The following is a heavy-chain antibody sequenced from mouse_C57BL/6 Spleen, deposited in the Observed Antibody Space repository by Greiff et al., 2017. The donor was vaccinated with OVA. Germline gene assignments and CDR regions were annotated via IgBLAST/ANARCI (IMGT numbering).Heavy chain of an antibody. J-gene: IGHJ3*01. Sequence: VQLQQSGAELVRPGASVKLSCTASGFTIKDDYMHWVKQRPEQGLEWIGWIDPENGDTEYASKFQGKATITADTSSNTAYLQLSSLTSEDTAVYYCTEDYYGSGAYWGQGTLVTVSA. V-gene: IGHV14-4*01. CDR2: IDPENGDT. D-gene: IGHD1-1*01. CDR1: GFTIKDDY. CDR3: TEDYYGSGAY.